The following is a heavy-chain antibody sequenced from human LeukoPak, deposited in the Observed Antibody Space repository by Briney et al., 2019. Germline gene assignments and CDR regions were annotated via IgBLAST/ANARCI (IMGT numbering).Heavy chain of an antibody. CDR3: ARETYTSGWSPGDY. Sequence: GGSLRLSCAASGFTFSSYSMNWVRQAAGKGLEWVSSISSSTSYTYYADSVKGRFTISRDNAKNSLYLQMNSLRAEDTAVYYCARETYTSGWSPGDYWGQGTLVTVSS. CDR2: ISSSTSYT. D-gene: IGHD6-19*01. CDR1: GFTFSSYS. J-gene: IGHJ4*02. V-gene: IGHV3-21*01.